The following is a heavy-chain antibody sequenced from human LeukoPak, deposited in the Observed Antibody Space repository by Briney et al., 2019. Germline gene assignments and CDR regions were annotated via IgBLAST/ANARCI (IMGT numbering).Heavy chain of an antibody. D-gene: IGHD3-3*01. CDR1: GGSISSGDYY. Sequence: SETLSLTCTVSGGSISSGDYYWSWIRQPPGKGLEWIGYIYYSGSTYYNPSLKSRVTISVDTSKNQFSLKLSSVTAADTAVYYCARGATIFGVVIRSWFDPWGQGTLVTVSS. CDR3: ARGATIFGVVIRSWFDP. V-gene: IGHV4-30-4*01. J-gene: IGHJ5*02. CDR2: IYYSGST.